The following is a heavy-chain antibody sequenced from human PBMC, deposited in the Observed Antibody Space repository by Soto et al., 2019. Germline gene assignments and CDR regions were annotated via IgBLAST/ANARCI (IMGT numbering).Heavy chain of an antibody. V-gene: IGHV1-2*02. CDR2: INPNTSAT. CDR3: ERITWGHEHSYGMYV. Sequence: QVQLVQSGAEVKKSGASVKVSCKASGYIFTGYFIQWLRQAPGQGLEWLGWINPNTSATNYAQKFHGRVTMTRDTSLGAAYMQMTSPRPDDTALYFCERITWGHEHSYGMYVCAQGTTVTVSS. J-gene: IGHJ6*02. D-gene: IGHD1-26*01. CDR1: GYIFTGYF.